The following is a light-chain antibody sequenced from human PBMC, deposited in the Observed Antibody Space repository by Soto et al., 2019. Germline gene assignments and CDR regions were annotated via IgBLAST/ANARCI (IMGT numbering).Light chain of an antibody. CDR3: SSYAGSSTLVV. Sequence: QSALTQPASVSGSPGQSIIISCTGTRSDIGAYNFVSWYQQHPGKAPKLMIYDVSIRPSGVSHRFSGSKSGNTASLTISGLQAEDEADYYCSSYAGSSTLVVFGGGTKVTVL. V-gene: IGLV2-14*01. CDR2: DVS. J-gene: IGLJ2*01. CDR1: RSDIGAYNF.